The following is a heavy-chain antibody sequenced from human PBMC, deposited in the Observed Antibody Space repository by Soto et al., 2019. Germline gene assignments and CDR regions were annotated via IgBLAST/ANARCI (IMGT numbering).Heavy chain of an antibody. V-gene: IGHV1-8*01. CDR2: MNPNSGST. Sequence: QVQLVQSGAEVKKPGASVKVSCKASGYTFTNHDINWVRQATGQGLEWLGWMNPNSGSTGYAQRFQGRITLTRSPSITTSYMEPSSLRSEDTAVYCCAKFVGNYPFDHWGQGTLVTVCS. CDR1: GYTFTNHD. D-gene: IGHD3-10*01. J-gene: IGHJ4*02. CDR3: AKFVGNYPFDH.